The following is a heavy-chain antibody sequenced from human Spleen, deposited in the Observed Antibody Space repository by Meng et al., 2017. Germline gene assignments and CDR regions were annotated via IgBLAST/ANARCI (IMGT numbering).Heavy chain of an antibody. D-gene: IGHD6-19*01. Sequence: QPQLQESGPGLVRPSAGLSLTCSVSGGSISTSGYYWGWIRQPPGKGLEWIGSIGHSGFTYYTPSLKSRVTVSIDTSRNQFSLWLTSVTAADTAVYYCVRSSAWVRTGFDPWGQGTLVTVSS. V-gene: IGHV4-39*01. CDR2: IGHSGFT. CDR1: GGSISTSGYY. J-gene: IGHJ5*02. CDR3: VRSSAWVRTGFDP.